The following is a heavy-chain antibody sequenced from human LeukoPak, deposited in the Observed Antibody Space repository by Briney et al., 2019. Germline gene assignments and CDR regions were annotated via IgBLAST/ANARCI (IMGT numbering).Heavy chain of an antibody. CDR1: GYTFTNYA. CDR2: IHAGNGNT. D-gene: IGHD6-6*01. V-gene: IGHV1-3*01. CDR3: ARAPYSSSTPRDWYFDL. J-gene: IGHJ2*01. Sequence: ASVKVSCKASGYTFTNYAMHWLRQAPGQRLEWMGWIHAGNGNTKYSQKFQGRVTITADESTSTAYMELSSLRSEDTAVYYCARAPYSSSTPRDWYFDLWGRGTLVTVSS.